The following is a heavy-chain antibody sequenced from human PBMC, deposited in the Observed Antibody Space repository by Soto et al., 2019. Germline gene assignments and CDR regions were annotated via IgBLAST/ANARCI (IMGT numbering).Heavy chain of an antibody. V-gene: IGHV1-18*01. Sequence: QVQQVQSGAEVKRPGASAKVSCKASGYTFTSYGFSWVRQAPGQGLEWMGWISAYDGSTNYAQKFQGRVTMTTDTSTSTAYMELKSLISDDTAVYYCARHNSQWPNWFDPWCQGTLVTVSS. D-gene: IGHD1-1*01. CDR3: ARHNSQWPNWFDP. CDR1: GYTFTSYG. CDR2: ISAYDGST. J-gene: IGHJ5*02.